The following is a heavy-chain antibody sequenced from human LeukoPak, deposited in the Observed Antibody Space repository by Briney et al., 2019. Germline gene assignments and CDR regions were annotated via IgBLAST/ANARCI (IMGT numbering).Heavy chain of an antibody. J-gene: IGHJ5*02. CDR3: ARDVHGDYGSGWFDP. CDR2: IMPLFGTA. CDR1: GGTFNNSA. V-gene: IGHV1-69*05. Sequence: SVKVSCKTSGGTFNNSAISWVGQAPGQGLEWLGGIMPLFGTAGYAQKFQGRVTITKDESTRTVYLELTSLTSDDTAVYYCARDVHGDYGSGWFDPWGQGTLLSVSS. D-gene: IGHD4-17*01.